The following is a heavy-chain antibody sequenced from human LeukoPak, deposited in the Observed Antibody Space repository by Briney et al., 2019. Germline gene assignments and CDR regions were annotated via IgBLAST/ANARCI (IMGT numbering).Heavy chain of an antibody. CDR1: GFTFSTYW. CDR3: ARAPSEIGGYYPEYFRH. J-gene: IGHJ1*01. Sequence: GGSLRLSCAASGFTFSTYWMHWVRQAPGKGLVWVSRIKSDGSTNYADSVKGRFTISRDNAKNTLSLQMNSLRPEDTGVYYCARAPSEIGGYYPEYFRHWGQGTLVTVSP. D-gene: IGHD3-3*01. V-gene: IGHV3-74*01. CDR2: IKSDGST.